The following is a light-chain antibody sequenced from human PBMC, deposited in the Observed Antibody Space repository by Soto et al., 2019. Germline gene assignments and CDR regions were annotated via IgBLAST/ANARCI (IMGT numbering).Light chain of an antibody. CDR1: QSISTN. J-gene: IGKJ1*01. Sequence: DIVMTQSPATLSVSPGERATLSCRASQSISTNLAWYQQKPGQAPRLLIYRASTRATGIPARFSGSGSGTDFTLTISSLQSEDFAIHYCQHYNNWPPWTFGQGTKVEIK. CDR2: RAS. V-gene: IGKV3-15*01. CDR3: QHYNNWPPWT.